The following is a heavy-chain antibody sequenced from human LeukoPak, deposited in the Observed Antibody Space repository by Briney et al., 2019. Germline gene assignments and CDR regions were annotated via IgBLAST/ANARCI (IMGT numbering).Heavy chain of an antibody. V-gene: IGHV1-2*02. CDR2: ISPDSGGR. CDR3: ARDPIVQAGYYYGMDV. D-gene: IGHD2/OR15-2a*01. CDR1: GYTFTGYY. Sequence: ASLKVSCKASGYTFTGYYLHWVRQAPGQGLEWMGWISPDSGGRNYAQKFKGRVTMTRDTSISTAYMELSGLRSDDTAVYYCARDPIVQAGYYYGMDVWGQGTTVTVSS. J-gene: IGHJ6*02.